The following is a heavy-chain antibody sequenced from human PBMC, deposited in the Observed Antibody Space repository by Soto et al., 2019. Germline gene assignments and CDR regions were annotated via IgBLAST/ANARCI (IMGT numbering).Heavy chain of an antibody. CDR2: VSFDGRVQ. Sequence: QVYLLESGGGVVQPGRSLRLSCAASGFSFSNYGMQWFRQAPGKGLEWVAVVSFDGRVQYYADSVKGRFTISRDNSENTVTLQMNSLRPEDTGTYYYVKEATVKIAHHFDSWGQGTLVTVSS. V-gene: IGHV3-30*18. D-gene: IGHD4-4*01. CDR3: VKEATVKIAHHFDS. J-gene: IGHJ4*02. CDR1: GFSFSNYG.